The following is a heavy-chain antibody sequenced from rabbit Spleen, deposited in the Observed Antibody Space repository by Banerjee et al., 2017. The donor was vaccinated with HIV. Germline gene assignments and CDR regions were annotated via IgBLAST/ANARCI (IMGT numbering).Heavy chain of an antibody. J-gene: IGHJ6*01. Sequence: QEQLVESGGGLVKPEGSLTLTCTASGFDFSNKAVMCWVRQAPGKGLEWIACINTITGKAVYANWAKGRFTISRTSSTTVTLRMTSLTAADRATYFCARDTGSSFSSYGMDLWGQGTLVTVS. CDR2: INTITGKA. CDR1: GFDFSNKAV. CDR3: ARDTGSSFSSYGMDL. V-gene: IGHV1S45*01. D-gene: IGHD8-1*01.